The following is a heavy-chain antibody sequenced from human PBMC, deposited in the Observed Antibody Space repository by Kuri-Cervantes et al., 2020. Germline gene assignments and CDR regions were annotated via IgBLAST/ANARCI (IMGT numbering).Heavy chain of an antibody. CDR1: GFTFDDHA. D-gene: IGHD3-22*01. CDR3: ARRITMIVVARNWFDP. Sequence: SLKISCAASGFTFDDHAMYWVRQAPGKGLVWVSGISWNSGTIGYADSVKGRFTISRDNAKNSLYLQMNSLRAEDTALYYCARRITMIVVARNWFDPWGQGTLVTVSS. J-gene: IGHJ5*02. CDR2: ISWNSGTI. V-gene: IGHV3-9*01.